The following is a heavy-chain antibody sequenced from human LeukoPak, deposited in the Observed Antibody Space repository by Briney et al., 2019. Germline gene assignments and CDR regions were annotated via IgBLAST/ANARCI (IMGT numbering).Heavy chain of an antibody. CDR3: ARDPGDDDTDAFDI. J-gene: IGHJ3*02. CDR1: GGTFSSYA. Sequence: ASVKVSCKASGGTFSSYAISWVRQAPGQGLEWMGGIIPIFGTANYAQKFQGRVTITTDESTSTAYMELSSLRSEDTAVYYCARDPGDDDTDAFDIWGQGTMVTVSS. D-gene: IGHD5-24*01. V-gene: IGHV1-69*05. CDR2: IIPIFGTA.